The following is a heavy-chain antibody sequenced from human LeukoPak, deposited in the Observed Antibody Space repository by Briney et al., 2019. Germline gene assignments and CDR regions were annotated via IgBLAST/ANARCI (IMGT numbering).Heavy chain of an antibody. V-gene: IGHV3-21*01. CDR3: ARELVVVPAAGD. J-gene: IGHJ4*02. Sequence: GGSLRLSCAASGFTFSSYSMNWVRQAPGKGLEWVSSINSSSSYIYYADSVKGRFTISRDNAKNSLYLQMNSLRAEDTAVYYCARELVVVPAAGDWGQGALLADSS. D-gene: IGHD2-2*01. CDR2: INSSSSYI. CDR1: GFTFSSYS.